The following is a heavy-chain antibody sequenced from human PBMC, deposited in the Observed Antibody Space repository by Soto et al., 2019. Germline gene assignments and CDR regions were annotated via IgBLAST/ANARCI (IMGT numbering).Heavy chain of an antibody. Sequence: LSLTCAVSGGSISSGGYSWIWIRQPPGKGLEWIGYIYHSGSTYYNPSLKSRVTISVDRSKNQFSLKLSSVTAADTAVYYCARATGYSYGRDAFDIWGQGTMVTVSS. V-gene: IGHV4-30-2*01. CDR1: GGSISSGGYS. D-gene: IGHD5-18*01. J-gene: IGHJ3*02. CDR2: IYHSGST. CDR3: ARATGYSYGRDAFDI.